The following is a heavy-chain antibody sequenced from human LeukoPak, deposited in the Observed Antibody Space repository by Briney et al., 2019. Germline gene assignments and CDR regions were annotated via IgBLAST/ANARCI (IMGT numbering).Heavy chain of an antibody. Sequence: GASVKVSCKASGYTFTSYDINWVRQATGQGLEWMGWMNPNSGNTGYAQKFQGRVTMTRNTSISTAYMELSSLRSEDTAVYYCARTDCSSTSCYEGAYYYYGMDVWGQGTTVTVS. V-gene: IGHV1-8*01. CDR2: MNPNSGNT. CDR3: ARTDCSSTSCYEGAYYYYGMDV. J-gene: IGHJ6*02. CDR1: GYTFTSYD. D-gene: IGHD2-2*01.